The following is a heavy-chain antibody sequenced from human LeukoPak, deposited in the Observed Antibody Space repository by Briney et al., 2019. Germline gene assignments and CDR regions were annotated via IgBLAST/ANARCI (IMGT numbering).Heavy chain of an antibody. D-gene: IGHD3-22*01. CDR1: GFTFSSYA. V-gene: IGHV3-23*01. Sequence: GGSLRLSCAASGFTFSSYAMSWVRQAPGKGLEWVSAISGSGGSTYYADSVKGRFTISRDNSKNTLYLQMNSLKTEDTAVYYCTRVPTYYYDSSGYYFDYWGQGTLVTVSS. CDR2: ISGSGGST. J-gene: IGHJ4*02. CDR3: TRVPTYYYDSSGYYFDY.